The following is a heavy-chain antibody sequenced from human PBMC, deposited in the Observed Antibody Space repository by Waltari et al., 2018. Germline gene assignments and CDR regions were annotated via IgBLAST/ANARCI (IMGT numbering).Heavy chain of an antibody. D-gene: IGHD2-2*02. J-gene: IGHJ4*02. Sequence: QVQLVQSGAEVKKPGASVKVSCKASGYTFTSYGISWVRQAPGQGLEWMGWIRGYKGNTNDAQKRQGRVTMTTDTSTSTAYMERRSLRSDDTAVYYGARDCSSTSCYMAYWGQGTLVTVSS. CDR3: ARDCSSTSCYMAY. CDR2: IRGYKGNT. V-gene: IGHV1-18*01. CDR1: GYTFTSYG.